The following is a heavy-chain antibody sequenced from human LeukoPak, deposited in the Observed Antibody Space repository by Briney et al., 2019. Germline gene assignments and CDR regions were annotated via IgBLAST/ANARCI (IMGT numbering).Heavy chain of an antibody. CDR3: GRDIPYDFWSGYYTH. D-gene: IGHD3-3*01. J-gene: IGHJ4*02. CDR2: IYSGGST. Sequence: PGGSLRLSCAASGFTVSRNYMSWVRPAPGKGLERVSVIYSGGSTYYADSAKGRFTISRDNSKNTLYIRMNSLRAEDTAVYYCGRDIPYDFWSGYYTHWGQGTLVTVSS. V-gene: IGHV3-66*02. CDR1: GFTVSRNY.